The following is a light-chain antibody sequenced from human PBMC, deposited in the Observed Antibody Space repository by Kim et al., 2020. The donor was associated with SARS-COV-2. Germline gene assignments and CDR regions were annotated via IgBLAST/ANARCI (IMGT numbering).Light chain of an antibody. CDR2: DVS. CDR3: CSYAGSSRV. J-gene: IGLJ2*01. V-gene: IGLV2-11*01. CDR1: SIDVGGYNY. Sequence: PERSVNISCTGPSIDVGGYNYVSWYQQPPGKAPKLMIYDVSKRPSGVPDRFSGSKSGNTASLTISGLQAEDEADYYCCSYAGSSRVFGGGTQLTVL.